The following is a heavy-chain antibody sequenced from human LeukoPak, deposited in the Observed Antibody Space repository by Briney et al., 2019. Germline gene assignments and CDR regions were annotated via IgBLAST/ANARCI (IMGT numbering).Heavy chain of an antibody. V-gene: IGHV4-59*01. CDR3: ARAHYYDTSALDY. CDR1: GGSITSYY. J-gene: IGHJ4*02. CDR2: IYYSGST. D-gene: IGHD3-22*01. Sequence: SETLSLTCTVSGGSITSYYWSWIRQPPGKGLEWIGYIYYSGSTNYNPSLKSRVTKSVDTSKNQFSLKLSSVTAADTAVYYCARAHYYDTSALDYWGQGTLVTVSS.